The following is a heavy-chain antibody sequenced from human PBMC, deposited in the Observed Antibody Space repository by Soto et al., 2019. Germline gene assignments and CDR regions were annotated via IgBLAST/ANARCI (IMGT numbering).Heavy chain of an antibody. CDR2: IIPILGIA. D-gene: IGHD5-12*01. CDR1: GGTFSSYT. Sequence: SVKVSCKASGGTFSSYTISWVRQAPGQGLEWMGRIIPILGIANYAQKFQGRVTITADKSTSTAYMELSSLRSEDTAVYYCARGMSGYDEGNYYYYMDVWGKGTTVTVSS. CDR3: ARGMSGYDEGNYYYYMDV. V-gene: IGHV1-69*02. J-gene: IGHJ6*03.